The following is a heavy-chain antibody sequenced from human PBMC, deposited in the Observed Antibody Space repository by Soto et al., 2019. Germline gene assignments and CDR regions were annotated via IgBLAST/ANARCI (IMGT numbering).Heavy chain of an antibody. Sequence: EVQLLESGGGLVQPGGSLRLSCAASGFTFSSYAMNWVRQAPGKGLEWVSGISGSAAGTSYADSVKGRFTISRDNSKNTLYLQMNSLRAEDTAVYYCAKDLNSNAGSYYYYMDVWCKGTTVTVSS. V-gene: IGHV3-23*01. CDR3: AKDLNSNAGSYYYYMDV. CDR1: GFTFSSYA. D-gene: IGHD5-12*01. J-gene: IGHJ6*03. CDR2: ISGSAAGT.